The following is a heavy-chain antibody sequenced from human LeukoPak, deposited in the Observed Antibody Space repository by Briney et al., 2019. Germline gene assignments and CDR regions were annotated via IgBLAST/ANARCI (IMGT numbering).Heavy chain of an antibody. CDR3: ATSSTVVDY. J-gene: IGHJ4*02. V-gene: IGHV3-30-3*01. D-gene: IGHD4-11*01. CDR1: GFTFSRYP. CDR2: ISYDAINK. Sequence: GGSPRLSCAASGFTFSRYPMHWVRQAPGKGLEWVTLISYDAINKYYADSVKGRFTISRDNSKNTVYLQMDGLRTEDTGVYYCATSSTVVDYWGQGTLVTVSS.